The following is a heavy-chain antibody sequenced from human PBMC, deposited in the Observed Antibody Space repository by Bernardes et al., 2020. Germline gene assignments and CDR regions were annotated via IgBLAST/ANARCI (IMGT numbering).Heavy chain of an antibody. CDR1: GFTFSSYN. V-gene: IGHV3-21*06. CDR3: AREDFHLGSDLYYFDY. J-gene: IGHJ4*02. CDR2: ISGTSTYK. Sequence: GGSLRLSCTASGFTFSSYNMNWLRQAPGKGLEWVSSISGTSTYKQYADSVKGRFTISRDNAKNSLFLQMNSLRAEDRAVYYCAREDFHLGSDLYYFDYWGQGILVTVSS. D-gene: IGHD2-21*02.